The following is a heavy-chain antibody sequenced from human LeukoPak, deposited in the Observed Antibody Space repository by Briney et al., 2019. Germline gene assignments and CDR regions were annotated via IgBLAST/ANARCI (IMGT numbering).Heavy chain of an antibody. Sequence: GGSLRLSCVASDFTFDFYWMTWVRQAPGKGLERVANILPDGGQKYYVDSVKGRFTISRDNPKNSLYLQINSLRAEDTAVYYCGRLAHNAWYAIDYWGQGTLVTVSS. D-gene: IGHD6-13*01. J-gene: IGHJ4*02. CDR3: GRLAHNAWYAIDY. V-gene: IGHV3-7*01. CDR1: DFTFDFYW. CDR2: ILPDGGQK.